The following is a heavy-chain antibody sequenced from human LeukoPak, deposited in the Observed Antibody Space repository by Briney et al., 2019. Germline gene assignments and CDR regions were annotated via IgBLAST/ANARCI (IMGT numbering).Heavy chain of an antibody. V-gene: IGHV3-48*03. Sequence: PGGSLRLSCAASGFTFTSYEMHWVRQAPGKGLEWVSYISSTGSTIYYADSVKGRFTISRDNAKNSLSLQMNSLRAEDTAVYYCARGGSFLNYWGQGTLVTVSS. J-gene: IGHJ4*02. CDR3: ARGGSFLNY. CDR2: ISSTGSTI. D-gene: IGHD1-26*01. CDR1: GFTFTSYE.